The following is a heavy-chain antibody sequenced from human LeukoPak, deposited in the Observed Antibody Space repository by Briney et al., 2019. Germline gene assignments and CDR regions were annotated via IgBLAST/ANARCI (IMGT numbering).Heavy chain of an antibody. V-gene: IGHV4-4*09. D-gene: IGHD6-19*01. CDR1: VGSISGYY. J-gene: IGHJ4*02. CDR3: ARRAVAENYFDY. CDR2: IYSSGST. Sequence: LETLSLTCTVSVGSISGYYWSWIRQPPGEGLERIGYIYSSGSTTYNSSLKSRVTISVDTSKNQFSLKLSSVTAADTAVYYCARRAVAENYFDYWGQGTLVTVSS.